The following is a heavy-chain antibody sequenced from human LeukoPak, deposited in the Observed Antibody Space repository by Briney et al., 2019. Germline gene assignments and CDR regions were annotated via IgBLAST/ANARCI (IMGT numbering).Heavy chain of an antibody. D-gene: IGHD5-18*01. V-gene: IGHV4-30-4*01. CDR2: IYYSGST. CDR3: ARERVTWIQLEYYFDY. CDR1: GGSISSGDYY. Sequence: SETLSLNCTVSGGSISSGDYYWSWIRQPPGKGLEWIGYIYYSGSTYYNPSLKSRVTISVDTSKNQFSLKLSSVTAADTAVYYCARERVTWIQLEYYFDYWGQGTLVTVSS. J-gene: IGHJ4*02.